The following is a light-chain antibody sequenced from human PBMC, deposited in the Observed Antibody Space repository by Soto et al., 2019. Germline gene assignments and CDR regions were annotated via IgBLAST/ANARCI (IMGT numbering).Light chain of an antibody. V-gene: IGKV4-1*01. CDR2: WAS. CDR1: QSVLYRSNNMNY. Sequence: DIVMTQSPDSLAVSLGERATINCKSSQSVLYRSNNMNYLAWYQQKPGQPPKLLIYWASTRESGVPDRFSGSGSGTDFTLTISSLQAEDVAVYYCQQYYSTLYTFGPGTKVDIK. J-gene: IGKJ3*01. CDR3: QQYYSTLYT.